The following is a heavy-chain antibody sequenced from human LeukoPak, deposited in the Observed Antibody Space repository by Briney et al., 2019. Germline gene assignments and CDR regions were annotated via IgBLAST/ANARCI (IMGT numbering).Heavy chain of an antibody. CDR2: ISAYNGNT. J-gene: IGHJ4*02. Sequence: ASVKVSCKASGYTFTSYGISWVRQAPGQGLEWMGWISAYNGNTNYAQKLQGRVTMTTDTSTSTAYVELRSLRSDDTAVYYCARLVYYDSSGYYSLPDYWGQGTLVTVSS. V-gene: IGHV1-18*01. CDR3: ARLVYYDSSGYYSLPDY. CDR1: GYTFTSYG. D-gene: IGHD3-22*01.